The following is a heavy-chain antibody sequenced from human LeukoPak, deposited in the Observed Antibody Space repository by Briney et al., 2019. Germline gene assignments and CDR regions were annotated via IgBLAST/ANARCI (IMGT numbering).Heavy chain of an antibody. V-gene: IGHV3-53*01. CDR3: ARGAATGPTLGLDY. Sequence: GGSLRLSCVASGFTVSSNYMTWVRQAPGKGLEWVSVIYTGGTPYYADSVKGRFTISRDITKNTVYLQMNSLRVEDTAVYFCARGAATGPTLGLDYWGQGTLVTVSS. CDR1: GFTVSSNY. CDR2: IYTGGTP. J-gene: IGHJ4*02. D-gene: IGHD6-13*01.